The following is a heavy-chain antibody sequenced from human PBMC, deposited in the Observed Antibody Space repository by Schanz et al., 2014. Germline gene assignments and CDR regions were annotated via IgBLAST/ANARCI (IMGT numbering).Heavy chain of an antibody. D-gene: IGHD4-17*01. Sequence: EVQLVESGGGLVQPGGSLRLSCAASRFTFSNYAMSWVRQAPGKGLEWVSYISSSGSTIDYADSVKGRFTISRDNARNSLYLQMSSLRADDTAVYYCASYGDFDYWGQGTLVTVSS. J-gene: IGHJ4*02. CDR1: RFTFSNYA. CDR2: ISSSGSTI. V-gene: IGHV3-48*04. CDR3: ASYGDFDY.